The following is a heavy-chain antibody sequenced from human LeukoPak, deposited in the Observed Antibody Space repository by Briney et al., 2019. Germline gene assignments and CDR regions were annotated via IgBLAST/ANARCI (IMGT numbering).Heavy chain of an antibody. V-gene: IGHV3-30*17. CDR3: TRDAYNFNDFDY. CDR1: GFTFSNYA. CDR2: VSSHGNDG. D-gene: IGHD5-24*01. Sequence: GGSLRLSCAVSGFTFSNYAVRWVRQPPGKGLEWVAVVSSHGNDGYYADSVRGRFTISRDNSKNTLYLQIDSLRLEDTAIYYCTRDAYNFNDFDYWGQGTLVTVSS. J-gene: IGHJ4*02.